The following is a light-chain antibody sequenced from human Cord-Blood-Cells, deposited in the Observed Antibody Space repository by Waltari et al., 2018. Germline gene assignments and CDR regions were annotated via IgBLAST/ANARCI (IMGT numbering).Light chain of an antibody. CDR2: DVS. Sequence: QSALTPPASVSGSPGQSITIPSTGTSSAVGGYNYVSWYQQHPGKAPKLMIYDVSNRPSGVSNRFSGSKSGNTASLTISGLQAEDEADYYCSSYTSSSTWVFGGGTKLTVL. CDR3: SSYTSSSTWV. CDR1: SSAVGGYNY. J-gene: IGLJ3*02. V-gene: IGLV2-14*01.